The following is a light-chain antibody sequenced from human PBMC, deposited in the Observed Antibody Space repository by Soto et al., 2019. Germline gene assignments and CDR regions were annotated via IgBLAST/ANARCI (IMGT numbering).Light chain of an antibody. CDR3: QQYNNWPPFT. CDR2: DAS. V-gene: IGKV3-15*01. CDR1: QSVGSK. Sequence: EIVMTQSPATLSVSPGERASLSCRASQSVGSKLAWYQHKPGQAPRLLIYDASTRATGFPARFSGSGSGTEFTLTISSLQPEDFAVYYCQQYNNWPPFTFGPATKVDIK. J-gene: IGKJ3*01.